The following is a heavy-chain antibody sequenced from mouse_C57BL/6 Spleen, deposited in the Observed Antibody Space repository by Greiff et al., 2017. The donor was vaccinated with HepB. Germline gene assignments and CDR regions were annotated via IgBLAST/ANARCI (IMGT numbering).Heavy chain of an antibody. Sequence: VQLQQSGAELARPGASVKLSCKASGYTFTSYGISWVKPRTGQCLEWIGEIYPRSGNTYYNEKFKGKATLTADKSASTAYMELRSLTSEDSAVDFCARKTGYFDVWGTGTTVTVSS. CDR2: IYPRSGNT. CDR1: GYTFTSYG. J-gene: IGHJ1*03. CDR3: ARKTGYFDV. V-gene: IGHV1-81*01.